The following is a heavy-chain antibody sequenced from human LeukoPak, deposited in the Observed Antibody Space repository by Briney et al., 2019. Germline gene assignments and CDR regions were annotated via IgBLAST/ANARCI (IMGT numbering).Heavy chain of an antibody. CDR3: ATGYSSSWYDY. Sequence: SVTVSCTASGGTFSSYAISWVRQAPGQGLEWMGGIIPIFGTANYAQKFQGRVTITADKSTSTAYMELSSLRSEDTAVYYCATGYSSSWYDYWGQGTLVTVSS. CDR1: GGTFSSYA. D-gene: IGHD6-13*01. V-gene: IGHV1-69*06. CDR2: IIPIFGTA. J-gene: IGHJ4*02.